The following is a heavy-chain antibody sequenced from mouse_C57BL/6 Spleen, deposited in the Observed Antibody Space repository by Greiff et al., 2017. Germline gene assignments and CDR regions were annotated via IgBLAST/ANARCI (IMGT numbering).Heavy chain of an antibody. J-gene: IGHJ2*01. Sequence: QVQLQQSGPELVKPGASVKLSCKASGYTFTSYDINWVQQRPGQGLEWIGWIYPRDGSTKYNEKLKGKATLTVDTSSSTAYMELHSLTSEDSAVYFCARDHYYGSSYPYYFDYWGQGTTLTVSS. D-gene: IGHD1-1*01. CDR2: IYPRDGST. CDR3: ARDHYYGSSYPYYFDY. CDR1: GYTFTSYD. V-gene: IGHV1-85*01.